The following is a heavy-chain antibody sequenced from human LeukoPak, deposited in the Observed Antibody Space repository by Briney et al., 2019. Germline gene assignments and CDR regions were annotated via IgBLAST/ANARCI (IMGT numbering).Heavy chain of an antibody. CDR2: INPNSGGT. J-gene: IGHJ5*02. V-gene: IGHV1-2*02. Sequence: ASVKVSCKASGYTFTGYYMHWVRQAPGQGLEWMGWINPNSGGTNYAQKFQGRVTMTRDTSISTAYMELSRLRSDDTAVYYRARDWSYYDILTGYYAQGNWFDPWGQGTLVTVSS. CDR1: GYTFTGYY. CDR3: ARDWSYYDILTGYYAQGNWFDP. D-gene: IGHD3-9*01.